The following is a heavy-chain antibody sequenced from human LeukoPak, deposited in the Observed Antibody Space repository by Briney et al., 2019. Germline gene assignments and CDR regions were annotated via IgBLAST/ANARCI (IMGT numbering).Heavy chain of an antibody. CDR3: ATSGYSSSWYFG. Sequence: PGGSLRLSCAASGFTFSNYSMNWVRQAPGKGLEWVSYISRSSTTIYYADSVKGRFTISGDNAKNSLYLQMNSLRAEDTAVYYCATSGYSSSWYFGWGQGTLVTVSS. CDR1: GFTFSNYS. CDR2: ISRSSTTI. D-gene: IGHD6-13*01. V-gene: IGHV3-48*01. J-gene: IGHJ4*02.